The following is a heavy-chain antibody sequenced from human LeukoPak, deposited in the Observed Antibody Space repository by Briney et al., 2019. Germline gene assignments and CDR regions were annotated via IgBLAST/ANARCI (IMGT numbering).Heavy chain of an antibody. D-gene: IGHD2-21*01. CDR1: GFTVNSYC. CDR3: AKDFRIGYSAHFDY. J-gene: IGHJ4*02. V-gene: IGHV3-23*01. Sequence: TGGSLRLSCVASGFTVNSYCMSWVRQAPEKGLEFVSGIYENGGTTYYADSVKGRFSISRDNSKNTLYLQMDSLRGEDTAVYYCAKDFRIGYSAHFDYWGQGALVTVSS. CDR2: IYENGGTT.